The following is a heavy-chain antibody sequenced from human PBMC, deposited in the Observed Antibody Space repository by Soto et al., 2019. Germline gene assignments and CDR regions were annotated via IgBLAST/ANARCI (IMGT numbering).Heavy chain of an antibody. Sequence: PSETLSLTCSISGASISSYYWRWIRQPPEKGLEWIGYIYYTGISNYNPSLKSRVTISVDRSKNQFSLNLTSVTAADTAVYYCSSGPASGGNYYCGQGNLLTISS. CDR1: GASISSYY. CDR3: SSGPASGGNYY. V-gene: IGHV4-59*01. CDR2: IYYTGIS. J-gene: IGHJ4*02. D-gene: IGHD6-19*01.